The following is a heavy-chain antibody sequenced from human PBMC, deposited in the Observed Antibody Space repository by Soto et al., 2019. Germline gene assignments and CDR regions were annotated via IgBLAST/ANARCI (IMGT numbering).Heavy chain of an antibody. CDR3: AHGSCTSADCYPNPYLDY. V-gene: IGHV2-5*02. Sequence: QITLKESGPTLVKPTQTLTLTCTFSGFSLSTSAEGVGWIRQPPGKALEWLALIYWDGDERYSPSLKSRLTITKATSKNQVVLTTTNMDPSDTATYSCAHGSCTSADCYPNPYLDYWGQGILVTVSS. CDR1: GFSLSTSAEG. J-gene: IGHJ4*02. CDR2: IYWDGDE. D-gene: IGHD2-2*01.